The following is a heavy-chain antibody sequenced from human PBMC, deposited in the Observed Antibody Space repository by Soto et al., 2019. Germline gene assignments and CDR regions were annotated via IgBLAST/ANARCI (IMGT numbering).Heavy chain of an antibody. V-gene: IGHV3-23*01. CDR3: VKGRGIGGWYAYHFDY. J-gene: IGHJ4*02. CDR1: GFTFSTYG. D-gene: IGHD6-19*01. CDR2: SGSGGSI. Sequence: EVQLLESGGGLVQPGGSLRLSCVASGFTFSTYGMSWVRQGPGKGLEWVSGSGSGGSIYYADSVKGRFTISRDNSKSTLYLQMSSLRVDDTAIYYCVKGRGIGGWYAYHFDYWGQGTLVTVSS.